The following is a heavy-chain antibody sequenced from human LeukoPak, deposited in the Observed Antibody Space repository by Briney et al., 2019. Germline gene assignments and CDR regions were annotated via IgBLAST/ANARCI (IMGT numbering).Heavy chain of an antibody. CDR3: ARDTEYSSGWYSGLDAFDI. CDR1: GFTFNTHG. V-gene: IGHV3-33*05. J-gene: IGHJ3*02. D-gene: IGHD6-19*01. Sequence: PGGSLRLSCTTSGFTFNTHGMHWVRQAPGKGLEWVAFVEHDGTKKYLDSVKGRFTISRDNADSALYLQMNSLRAEDTAVYYCARDTEYSSGWYSGLDAFDIWGQGTMVTVSS. CDR2: VEHDGTKK.